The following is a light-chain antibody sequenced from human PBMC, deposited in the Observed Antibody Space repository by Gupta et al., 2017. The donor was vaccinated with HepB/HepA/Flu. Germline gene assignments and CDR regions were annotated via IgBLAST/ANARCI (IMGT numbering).Light chain of an antibody. CDR3: QQVDASPAT. V-gene: IGKV3-20*01. Sequence: EIVLTQSPGTLSLSPGERATLSCSSIQTFTTNYLAWYQQRSGQPPRLLIHGESIRATGIPDRFSGRGSGRDFTLAISSVEPEDSAVYFGQQVDASPATCGQGTKLQI. J-gene: IGKJ2*01. CDR1: QTFTTNY. CDR2: GES.